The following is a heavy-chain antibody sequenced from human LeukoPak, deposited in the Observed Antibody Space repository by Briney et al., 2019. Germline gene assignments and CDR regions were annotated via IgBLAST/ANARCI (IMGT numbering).Heavy chain of an antibody. Sequence: SETLSLTCTVSGGSISSSSYYWGWIRQPPGKGLERIGSIYYSGSTYYNPSLKSRVTISVDTSKNQFSLKLSSVTAADTAVYYCARHGYDSSGYYYFDYWGQGTLVTVSS. V-gene: IGHV4-39*01. CDR3: ARHGYDSSGYYYFDY. CDR2: IYYSGST. CDR1: GGSISSSSYY. D-gene: IGHD3-22*01. J-gene: IGHJ4*02.